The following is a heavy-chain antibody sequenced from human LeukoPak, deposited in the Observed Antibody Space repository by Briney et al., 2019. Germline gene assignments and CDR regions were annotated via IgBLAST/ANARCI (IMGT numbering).Heavy chain of an antibody. Sequence: GGSLRLSCAASGFTFSDYYMSWIRQAPGKGLEWVSYIGSSSSYTNYADSVKGRFTISRDNAKNSLYLQMNSLRAEDTAVYYCATNSRYGDVDYWGQGTLVTVSS. CDR2: IGSSSSYT. J-gene: IGHJ4*02. V-gene: IGHV3-11*06. CDR1: GFTFSDYY. D-gene: IGHD4-17*01. CDR3: ATNSRYGDVDY.